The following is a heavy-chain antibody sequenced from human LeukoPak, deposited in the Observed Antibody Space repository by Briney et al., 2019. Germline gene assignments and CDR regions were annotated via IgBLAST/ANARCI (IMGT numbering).Heavy chain of an antibody. CDR3: ARDVGYCSSTSCYPDY. D-gene: IGHD2-2*01. Sequence: PGGSLRLSCAASGFTFSSYSMNWVRQAPGKGLEWVSYISSSSSTIYYADSVKGRFTISRDNAKNSLYLQMNSLRDDDTAVYHCARDVGYCSSTSCYPDYWGQGTLVTVSS. CDR2: ISSSSSTI. J-gene: IGHJ4*02. CDR1: GFTFSSYS. V-gene: IGHV3-48*02.